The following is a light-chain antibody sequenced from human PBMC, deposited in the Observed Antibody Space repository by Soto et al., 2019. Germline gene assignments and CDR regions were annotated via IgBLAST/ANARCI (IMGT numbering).Light chain of an antibody. Sequence: DIQMPQSPSAMSASVGDRVTITCRASQGINNYLAWFQQKXGKVPKXXIYTASSLQSGVPSRVSGRGSGTDFTLTISSLKPEDFETYYCLQHKSYPITFGQGTRLEIK. V-gene: IGKV1-17*03. CDR3: LQHKSYPIT. CDR2: TAS. J-gene: IGKJ5*01. CDR1: QGINNY.